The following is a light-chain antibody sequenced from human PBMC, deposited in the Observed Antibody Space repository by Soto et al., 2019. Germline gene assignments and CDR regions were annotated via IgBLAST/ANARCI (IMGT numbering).Light chain of an antibody. CDR3: QQYGGSPYT. CDR2: GAS. CDR1: RTVETNS. Sequence: NVLTQSPGTLSLSPGDRATLSCRAARTVETNSLAWYQQKPGQAPRLLIYGASSRATGISDRFSGSGSGTDFTLHISRLEPEDFAVYFCQQYGGSPYTFGQGPRL. V-gene: IGKV3-20*01. J-gene: IGKJ2*01.